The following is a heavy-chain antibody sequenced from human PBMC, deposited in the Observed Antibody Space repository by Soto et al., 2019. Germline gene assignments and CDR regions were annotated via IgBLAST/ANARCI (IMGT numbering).Heavy chain of an antibody. CDR2: IYYSGST. V-gene: IGHV4-39*01. CDR3: ARQGGSGSHGWIYYYGMDV. D-gene: IGHD3-10*01. Sequence: SETLSLTCTVSGRSISSSSYYWGWIRQPPGKGLEWIGSIYYSGSTYYNPSLKSRVTISVDTSKNQFSLKLSSVTAADTAVYYCARQGGSGSHGWIYYYGMDVWGQGTTVTVSS. J-gene: IGHJ6*02. CDR1: GRSISSSSYY.